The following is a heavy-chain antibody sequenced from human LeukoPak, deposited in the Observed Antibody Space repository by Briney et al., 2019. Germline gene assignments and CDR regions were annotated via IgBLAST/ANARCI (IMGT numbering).Heavy chain of an antibody. CDR2: TYYSGRT. J-gene: IGHJ6*03. CDR1: GASISSHY. V-gene: IGHV4-59*11. Sequence: SETLSLTCTVSGASISSHYWSWIRQPPGKGLEWIGYTYYSGRTNYNPSLKRRVTISVDTSKDQLSLKLRSVTAADTAVYYCARDGPLTYFRGGYMDVWGRGTTVTVSS. CDR3: ARDGPLTYFRGGYMDV. D-gene: IGHD3-9*01.